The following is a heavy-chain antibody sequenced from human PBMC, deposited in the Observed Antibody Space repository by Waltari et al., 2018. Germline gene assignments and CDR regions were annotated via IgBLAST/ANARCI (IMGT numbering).Heavy chain of an antibody. CDR3: TTGLYCSSTSCYFQH. D-gene: IGHD2-2*01. V-gene: IGHV3-15*01. Sequence: GKGLEWVGRIKSKTDGGTTDYAAPVKGRFTISGDDSKNTLYLQMNSLKTEDTAVYYCTTGLYCSSTSCYFQHWGQGTLVTVSS. J-gene: IGHJ1*01. CDR2: IKSKTDGGTT.